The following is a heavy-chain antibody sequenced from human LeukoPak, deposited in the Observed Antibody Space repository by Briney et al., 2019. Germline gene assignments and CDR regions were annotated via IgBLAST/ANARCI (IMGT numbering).Heavy chain of an antibody. V-gene: IGHV3-21*04. CDR1: GFTFSRYS. Sequence: GGSLRLSCAASGFTFSRYSMNWVRQAPGKGLEWVSSITTSSSYIYYADSVKGRFTISRDNSKNTLYLQMNSLRAEDTAVYYCAKSSAGLLWFGELPLFDYWGQGTLVTVSS. CDR3: AKSSAGLLWFGELPLFDY. J-gene: IGHJ4*02. CDR2: ITTSSSYI. D-gene: IGHD3-10*01.